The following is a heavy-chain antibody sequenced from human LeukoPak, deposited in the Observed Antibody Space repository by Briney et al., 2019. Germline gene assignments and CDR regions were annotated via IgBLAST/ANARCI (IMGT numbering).Heavy chain of an antibody. V-gene: IGHV1-24*01. Sequence: ASVKVSCKVSGYTLTELSMHWVRQAPGKGLEWMGGFDPEDGETIYAQKFQGRVTMTEDTSTDTAYMELSSLRSEDTAVYYCATVLLRVRGSYYFDFWGQGTLVTVSS. D-gene: IGHD3-10*01. CDR3: ATVLLRVRGSYYFDF. CDR1: GYTLTELS. J-gene: IGHJ4*02. CDR2: FDPEDGET.